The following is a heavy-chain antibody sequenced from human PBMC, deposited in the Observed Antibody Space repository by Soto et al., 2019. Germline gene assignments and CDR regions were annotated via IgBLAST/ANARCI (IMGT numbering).Heavy chain of an antibody. Sequence: QVPLVQSGTEVRKPGASVKVSCKASGYAFTTYAITWVRQAPERGLEWMGWISTYNGETNYAQNLQGRVTMTTDTSTTTAYMELRSLRSDDTAVYYCARQLPGDCFDPWGQGTLVTVSS. J-gene: IGHJ5*02. CDR1: GYAFTTYA. V-gene: IGHV1-18*01. D-gene: IGHD1-1*01. CDR2: ISTYNGET. CDR3: ARQLPGDCFDP.